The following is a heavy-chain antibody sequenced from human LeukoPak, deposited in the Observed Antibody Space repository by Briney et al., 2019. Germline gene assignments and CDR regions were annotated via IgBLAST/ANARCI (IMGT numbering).Heavy chain of an antibody. V-gene: IGHV1-2*02. Sequence: ASVKVSCKASGYTFTGYYMHWVRQAPGQGLEWMGWINPNSGSTNYAQKFQGRVTMTRDTSISTAYMELSRLRSDDTAVYYCARGGYCSSTSCYRRNWFDPWGQGTLVTVSS. CDR1: GYTFTGYY. CDR3: ARGGYCSSTSCYRRNWFDP. D-gene: IGHD2-2*02. J-gene: IGHJ5*02. CDR2: INPNSGST.